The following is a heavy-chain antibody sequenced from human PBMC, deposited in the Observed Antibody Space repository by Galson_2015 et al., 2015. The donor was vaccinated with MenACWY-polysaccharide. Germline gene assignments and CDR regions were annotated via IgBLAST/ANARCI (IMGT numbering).Heavy chain of an antibody. CDR3: AKDKGGGSYWGNTKIDY. CDR1: GFTFSSFA. Sequence: SLRLSCAAAGFTFSSFAMNWVRQAPGKGLEWVSAISNSGGRTSYADSVKGRFTISRDNSKNTLFLQMNRLRAEDTAVYYCAKDKGGGSYWGNTKIDYWGQGTLVTVSS. CDR2: ISNSGGRT. D-gene: IGHD1-26*01. V-gene: IGHV3-23*01. J-gene: IGHJ4*02.